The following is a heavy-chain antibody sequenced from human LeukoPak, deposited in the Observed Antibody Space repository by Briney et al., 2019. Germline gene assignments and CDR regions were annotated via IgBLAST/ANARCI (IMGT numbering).Heavy chain of an antibody. V-gene: IGHV3-30*02. CDR1: GFTFSSHG. D-gene: IGHD3-9*01. CDR2: IRYDGSNK. CDR3: ARDGHYDILTGYFQD. Sequence: PGGSLRLSCAASGFTFSSHGMHWVRQAPGKGLEWVAFIRYDGSNKYYADSVKGRFTISRDNAKNSLYLQMNSLRAEDTAVYYCARDGHYDILTGYFQDWGQGTLVTVSS. J-gene: IGHJ1*01.